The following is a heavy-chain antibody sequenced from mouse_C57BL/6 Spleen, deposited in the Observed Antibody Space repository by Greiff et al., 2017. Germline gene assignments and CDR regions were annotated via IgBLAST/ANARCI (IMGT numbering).Heavy chain of an antibody. D-gene: IGHD1-1*01. V-gene: IGHV1-52*01. CDR3: ARRTTVVAPYSMDY. Sequence: VQLQQPGAELVRPGSSVKLSCKASGYTFTSYWMHWVKQRPIQGLEWIGNIDPSDSETHYNQKFKDKATLTVDKSSSTAYMQLSSLTSADSAVYYCARRTTVVAPYSMDYWGQGTSVTVSS. CDR2: IDPSDSET. CDR1: GYTFTSYW. J-gene: IGHJ4*01.